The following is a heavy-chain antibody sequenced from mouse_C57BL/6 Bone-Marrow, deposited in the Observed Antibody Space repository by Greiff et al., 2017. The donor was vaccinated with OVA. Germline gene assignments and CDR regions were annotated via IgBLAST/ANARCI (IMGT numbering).Heavy chain of an antibody. V-gene: IGHV1-15*01. Sequence: VQLKESGAELVRPGASVTLSCKASGYTFTDDEMHWVKQTPVHGLEWIGAIVPETGGTAYNQKFKGKAILTADKSSSTAYMELRSLASEDSAGYYCTSSGFAYWGQGTLVTVSA. CDR2: IVPETGGT. J-gene: IGHJ3*01. CDR1: GYTFTDDE. CDR3: TSSGFAY.